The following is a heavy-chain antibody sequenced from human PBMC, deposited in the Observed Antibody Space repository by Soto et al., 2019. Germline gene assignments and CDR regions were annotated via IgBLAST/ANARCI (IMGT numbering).Heavy chain of an antibody. J-gene: IGHJ6*02. CDR3: AACPQAVGGYYYGMDV. V-gene: IGHV1-58*01. D-gene: IGHD2-15*01. CDR2: IVVGSGNT. Sequence: PAASVKVSCKASGFTFTSSAVQWVRQARGQRLEWIGWIVVGSGNTNYAQKFQERVTITRDMSTSTAYMELSSLRSEDTAVYYCAACPQAVGGYYYGMDVWGQGTTVTVSS. CDR1: GFTFTSSA.